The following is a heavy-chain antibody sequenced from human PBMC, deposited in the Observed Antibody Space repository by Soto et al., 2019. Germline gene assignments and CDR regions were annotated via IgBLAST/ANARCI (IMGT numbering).Heavy chain of an antibody. CDR3: AHPHTYGDYGAFDY. CDR1: GFSLSTSGVG. CDR2: IYWVDDK. D-gene: IGHD4-17*01. J-gene: IGHJ4*02. Sequence: QITLKESGPTLVKPTQTLTLTCTFSGFSLSTSGVGVGWIRQPPGKALEWLALIYWVDDKRYSPSLKSRLTITKDTSKNQVVPTMTNMDPVDTATYYCAHPHTYGDYGAFDYWGQGTLVTVSS. V-gene: IGHV2-5*02.